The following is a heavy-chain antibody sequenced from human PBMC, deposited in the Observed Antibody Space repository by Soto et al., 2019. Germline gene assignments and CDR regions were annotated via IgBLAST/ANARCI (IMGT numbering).Heavy chain of an antibody. J-gene: IGHJ3*02. D-gene: IGHD2-2*01. CDR1: GGSISSSSYY. Sequence: SETLSLTCTVSGGSISSSSYYWGWIRQPPGNGLEWIGSIYYSGSTYYNPSLKSRVTISVDTSKNQFSLKLSSVTAADTAVYYCARWGYCSSTSCYDTNGAFDIWGQGTMVTVSS. V-gene: IGHV4-39*01. CDR3: ARWGYCSSTSCYDTNGAFDI. CDR2: IYYSGST.